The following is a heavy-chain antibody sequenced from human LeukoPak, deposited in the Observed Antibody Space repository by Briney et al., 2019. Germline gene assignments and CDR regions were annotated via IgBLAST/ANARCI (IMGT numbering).Heavy chain of an antibody. Sequence: GGSLRLSCAASGFSFSSYSMNWVRRAPGKGLEWVAYISSISGTIYYGDSVKGRFTISRDNAKKALYMQMNSLRDEDTAVYYCARGPLPGYDFWSGYYFDYWGQGTLVTVSS. D-gene: IGHD3-3*01. CDR1: GFSFSSYS. CDR3: ARGPLPGYDFWSGYYFDY. V-gene: IGHV3-48*02. CDR2: ISSISGTI. J-gene: IGHJ4*02.